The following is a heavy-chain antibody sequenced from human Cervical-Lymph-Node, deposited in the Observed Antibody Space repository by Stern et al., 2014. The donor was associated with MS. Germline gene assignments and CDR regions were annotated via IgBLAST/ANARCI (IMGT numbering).Heavy chain of an antibody. CDR1: GGSISSSSYY. J-gene: IGHJ3*02. CDR3: ARHGSVRVVVIGAFDI. CDR2: IYYSGST. V-gene: IGHV4-39*01. Sequence: QVQLQESGPGLVKPSETLSLTCTVSGGSISSSSYYWGWIRQPPGKGLEWLGSIYYSGSTYYNPSLKSRVTLYVHKSTNQFSLKLSSVTAADTAVYYCARHGSVRVVVIGAFDIWGQGTMVTVSS. D-gene: IGHD3-22*01.